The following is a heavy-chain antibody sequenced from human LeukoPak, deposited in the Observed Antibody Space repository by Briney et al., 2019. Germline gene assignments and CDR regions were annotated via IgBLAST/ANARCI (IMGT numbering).Heavy chain of an antibody. CDR3: ARDSKYYYDSAGSRFDP. CDR2: ISAYNGNT. D-gene: IGHD3-22*01. CDR1: GYTFTGYY. Sequence: ASVKVSCKASGYTFTGYYMHWVRQAPGQGLEWMGWISAYNGNTNYAQKLQGRVTMTTDTSTTTAYMELRSLRSDDTAVYYCARDSKYYYDSAGSRFDPWGQGTLVTVSS. V-gene: IGHV1-18*04. J-gene: IGHJ5*02.